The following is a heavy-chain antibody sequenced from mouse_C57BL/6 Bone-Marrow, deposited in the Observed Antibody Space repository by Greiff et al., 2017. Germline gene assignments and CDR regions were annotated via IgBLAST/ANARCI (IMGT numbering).Heavy chain of an antibody. D-gene: IGHD2-1*01. CDR3: ARGGVTTPYYYAMDY. CDR1: GFTFSSYA. J-gene: IGHJ4*01. Sequence: EVKLMESGGGLVKPGGSLKLSCAASGFTFSSYAMSWVRQTPEKRLEWVATISDGGSYTYYPDNVKGRFTISRDNAKNNLYLQMSHLKSEDTAMYYCARGGVTTPYYYAMDYWGQGTSVTVSS. CDR2: ISDGGSYT. V-gene: IGHV5-4*03.